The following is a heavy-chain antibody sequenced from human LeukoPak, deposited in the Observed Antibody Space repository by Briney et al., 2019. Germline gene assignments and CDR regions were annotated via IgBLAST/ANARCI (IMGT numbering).Heavy chain of an antibody. CDR1: GGSISSSNYY. D-gene: IGHD6-19*01. CDR3: ARAPLKSSGWTNWFDP. CDR2: IHYSETT. J-gene: IGHJ5*02. V-gene: IGHV4-39*02. Sequence: SETLSLTCTVSGGSISSSNYYWGWIRQPPGKGLEWIASIHYSETTYYNPSLKSRVTISVDTSKNHFSLKLSSVTAADTAVYYCARAPLKSSGWTNWFDPWGQGTLVTVSS.